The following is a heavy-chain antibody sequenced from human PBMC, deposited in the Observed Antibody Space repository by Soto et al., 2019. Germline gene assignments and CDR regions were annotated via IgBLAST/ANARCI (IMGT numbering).Heavy chain of an antibody. Sequence: QVQLVQSGAEVKKPGASVKVSCKASGYTFTSYGISWVRQAPGQGLEWMGWISAYNGNTNYAQKRKGRGTTTTGTPTSKDHMERRSLRSDGPAVYYCATDPGFRSDYLGQGTLVTVSS. D-gene: IGHD3-9*01. CDR2: ISAYNGNT. V-gene: IGHV1-18*01. J-gene: IGHJ4*02. CDR1: GYTFTSYG. CDR3: ATDPGFRSDY.